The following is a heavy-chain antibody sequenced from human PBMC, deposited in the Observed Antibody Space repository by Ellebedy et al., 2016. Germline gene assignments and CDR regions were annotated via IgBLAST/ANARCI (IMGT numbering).Heavy chain of an antibody. CDR3: ARENIVATIYYYYYGMDV. V-gene: IGHV3-7*03. CDR2: IKQDGSEK. D-gene: IGHD5-12*01. J-gene: IGHJ6*02. CDR1: GFTFSSYW. Sequence: GESLKISXAASGFTFSSYWMSWVRQAPGKGLEWVANIKQDGSEKYYVDSVKGRFTISRDNAKNSLYLQMNSLRAEDTAVYYCARENIVATIYYYYYGMDVWGQGTTVTVSS.